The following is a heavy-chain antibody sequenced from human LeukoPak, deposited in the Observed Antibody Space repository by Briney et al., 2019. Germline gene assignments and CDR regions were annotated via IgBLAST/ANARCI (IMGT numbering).Heavy chain of an antibody. V-gene: IGHV1-69*04. CDR1: GGTFSSYA. D-gene: IGHD2-15*01. J-gene: IGHJ5*02. Sequence: AASVTVSCKASGGTFSSYAISWVRQAPGQGLEWMGRIIPILGIANYAQKFQGRVTITADKSTSTAYMELSSLRSEDTAVYYCARCVVGLRGTYNWFDPWGQGTLVTVSS. CDR2: IIPILGIA. CDR3: ARCVVGLRGTYNWFDP.